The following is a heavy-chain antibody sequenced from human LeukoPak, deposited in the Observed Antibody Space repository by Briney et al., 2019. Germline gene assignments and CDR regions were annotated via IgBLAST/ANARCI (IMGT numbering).Heavy chain of an antibody. D-gene: IGHD3-22*01. CDR3: ARFTGGDSSGYYEN. CDR2: IVYDGRSA. J-gene: IGHJ4*02. Sequence: GGSLRLSCAASGFSFSRHGMHWVRLAPGKGLEWVAFIVYDGRSATYADSVKGRFTISRDNSKNTVYLQMNGLRAEDTAVYCCARFTGGDSSGYYENWGQGTLVTVSS. V-gene: IGHV3-33*01. CDR1: GFSFSRHG.